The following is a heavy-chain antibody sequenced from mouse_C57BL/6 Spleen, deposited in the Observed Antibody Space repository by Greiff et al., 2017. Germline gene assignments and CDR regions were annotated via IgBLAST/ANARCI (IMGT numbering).Heavy chain of an antibody. J-gene: IGHJ2*01. V-gene: IGHV14-2*01. CDR1: GFNIKDYY. Sequence: EVQLQQSGAELVKPGASVKLSCTASGFNIKDYYMHWVKQRTEQGLEWIGRIVPEDGETKYDPKFPGKATITADTSSNPAYLQLRSLTSEDTAVYYCASDSNYYFDSGGEGTTLTVSS. D-gene: IGHD2-5*01. CDR3: ASDSNYYFDS. CDR2: IVPEDGET.